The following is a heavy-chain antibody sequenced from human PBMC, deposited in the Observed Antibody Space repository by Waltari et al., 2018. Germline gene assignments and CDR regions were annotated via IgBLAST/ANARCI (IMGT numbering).Heavy chain of an antibody. V-gene: IGHV3-33*01. J-gene: IGHJ6*02. CDR1: GFTFSSYG. Sequence: QVQLVESGGGVVQPGRSLRLSCAASGFTFSSYGMHWVRQAPGKGLEWVAVRWYDGSNKYYADSVKGRFTISRDNSKNTLYLQMNSLRAEDTAVYYCARDWAVVTATSWGMDVWGQGTTVTVSS. CDR2: RWYDGSNK. D-gene: IGHD2-21*02. CDR3: ARDWAVVTATSWGMDV.